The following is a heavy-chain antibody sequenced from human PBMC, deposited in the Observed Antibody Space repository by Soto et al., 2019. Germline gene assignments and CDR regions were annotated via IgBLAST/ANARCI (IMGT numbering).Heavy chain of an antibody. Sequence: SETLSLTCTVSGGSISSSSYYWGWIRQPPGKGLEWIGSIYYSGSTYYNPSLKSRVTISVDTSKNQFSLKLSSVTAADTAVYYCARRDYQLLSGGMDVWGQGTTVTVSS. CDR1: GGSISSSSYY. CDR2: IYYSGST. D-gene: IGHD2-2*01. V-gene: IGHV4-39*01. CDR3: ARRDYQLLSGGMDV. J-gene: IGHJ6*02.